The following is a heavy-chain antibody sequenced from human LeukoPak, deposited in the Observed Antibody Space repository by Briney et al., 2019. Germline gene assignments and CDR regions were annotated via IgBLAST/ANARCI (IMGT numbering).Heavy chain of an antibody. D-gene: IGHD3-10*01. CDR2: ISWDGGST. CDR3: AKAQYYYGSGRGYYFDY. Sequence: GGSLRLSCAASGFTFDDYAMHRVRQAPGQGLEWVSLISWDGGSTYYADSVKGRFTISRDNSKNSLYLQMNSLRAEDAALYYCAKAQYYYGSGRGYYFDYWGQGTLVTVSS. V-gene: IGHV3-43D*03. J-gene: IGHJ4*02. CDR1: GFTFDDYA.